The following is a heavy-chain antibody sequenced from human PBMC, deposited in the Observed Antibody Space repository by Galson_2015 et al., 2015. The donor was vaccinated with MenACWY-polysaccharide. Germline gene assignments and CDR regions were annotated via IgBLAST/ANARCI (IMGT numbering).Heavy chain of an antibody. CDR1: EYTFTSYA. D-gene: IGHD2-2*01. V-gene: IGHV1-3*01. CDR3: AREIVVAPAASWGDYYYGMDV. J-gene: IGHJ6*02. CDR2: INAGNGNT. Sequence: SVKVSCKASEYTFTSYAMHWVRQAPGQRLEWMGWINAGNGNTKYSQKFQGRVTITRDTSASTAYMELSSLRSEDTAVYYCAREIVVAPAASWGDYYYGMDVWGQGTTVTVSS.